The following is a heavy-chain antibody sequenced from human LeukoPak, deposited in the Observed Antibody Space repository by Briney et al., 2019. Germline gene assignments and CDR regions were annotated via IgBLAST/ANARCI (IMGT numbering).Heavy chain of an antibody. V-gene: IGHV3-7*01. CDR3: TRENWYIDY. Sequence: GGSLRLSCAASGFTFTTYGMSWVRQAPGKGLEWVANIKQDGSEKYYVDSVKDRFTISRDNAKNSLYLQMDSLRAEDAAVYYCTRENWYIDYWGQGNLVTVSS. CDR1: GFTFTTYG. J-gene: IGHJ4*02. CDR2: IKQDGSEK.